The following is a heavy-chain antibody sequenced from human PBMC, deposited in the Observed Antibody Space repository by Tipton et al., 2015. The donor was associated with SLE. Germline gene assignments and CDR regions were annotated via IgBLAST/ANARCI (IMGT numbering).Heavy chain of an antibody. CDR2: INHSGST. Sequence: TLSLTCAVYGGSFSGYYWSWIRQPPGKGLEWIGEINHSGSTNYNPSLKSRVTISVDTSKNQFSLKLNSVTAADTAVYYCARGPYRPDIFGVVHGSFDIWGQGIMGTVSS. D-gene: IGHD3-3*02. J-gene: IGHJ3*02. V-gene: IGHV4-34*01. CDR3: ARGPYRPDIFGVVHGSFDI. CDR1: GGSFSGYY.